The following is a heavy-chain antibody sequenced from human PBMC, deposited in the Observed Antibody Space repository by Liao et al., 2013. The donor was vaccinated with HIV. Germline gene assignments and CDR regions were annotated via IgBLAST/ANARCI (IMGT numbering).Heavy chain of an antibody. J-gene: IGHJ5*02. V-gene: IGHV4-4*07. D-gene: IGHD3-10*01. CDR3: ARYYGSDGFDP. CDR2: ISPSGST. Sequence: QLQESGPRLVKPSETLSLTCTVSGGSISAYNWCWVRQPAGKRLEWIGRISPSGSTNYNPSLKSRVTMSVDTSKNQFSLKLSSVTAADTAVYYCARYYGSDGFDPWGQGTLVTVSS. CDR1: GGSISAYN.